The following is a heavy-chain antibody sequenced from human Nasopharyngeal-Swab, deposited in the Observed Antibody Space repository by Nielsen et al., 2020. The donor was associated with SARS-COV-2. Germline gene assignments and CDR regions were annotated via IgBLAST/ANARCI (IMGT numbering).Heavy chain of an antibody. CDR2: ISSSGSTI. CDR3: AREGDYGDYLVDY. Sequence: GESLKISCAASGFTFSDYYMSWIRQALGKGLEWVSYISSSGSTIYYADSVKGRFTISRDNAKNSLYLQMNSLRAEDTAVYYCAREGDYGDYLVDYWGQGTLVTVSS. D-gene: IGHD4-17*01. V-gene: IGHV3-11*01. J-gene: IGHJ4*02. CDR1: GFTFSDYY.